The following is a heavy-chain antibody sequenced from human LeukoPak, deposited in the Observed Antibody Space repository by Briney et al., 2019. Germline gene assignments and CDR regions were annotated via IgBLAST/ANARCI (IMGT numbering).Heavy chain of an antibody. V-gene: IGHV1-3*01. CDR3: ARDHRTESDGYYFVNELWYFDL. J-gene: IGHJ2*01. CDR2: INPTNEKT. D-gene: IGHD3-22*01. CDR1: GYSFRNYG. Sequence: ASVKVSCKASGYSFRNYGMHWVRQAPGQRLEWMGWINPTNEKTKYSEKFQGRVTISRDTGASTVYMELSSLRSEDTAVYYCARDHRTESDGYYFVNELWYFDLWGRGTLVTVSS.